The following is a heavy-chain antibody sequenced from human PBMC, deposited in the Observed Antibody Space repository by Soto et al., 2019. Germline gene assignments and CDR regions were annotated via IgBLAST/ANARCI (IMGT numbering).Heavy chain of an antibody. Sequence: PSETLSLTCTVSGGSISSSSYYWGWIRQPPGKGLEWIGSIYYSGSTYYNPSLKSRVTISVDTSKNQFSLKLSSVTAADTAVYYCARQGIAVAGTAPNFDYWGQGTLVTVSS. CDR2: IYYSGST. D-gene: IGHD6-19*01. J-gene: IGHJ4*02. CDR3: ARQGIAVAGTAPNFDY. V-gene: IGHV4-39*01. CDR1: GGSISSSSYY.